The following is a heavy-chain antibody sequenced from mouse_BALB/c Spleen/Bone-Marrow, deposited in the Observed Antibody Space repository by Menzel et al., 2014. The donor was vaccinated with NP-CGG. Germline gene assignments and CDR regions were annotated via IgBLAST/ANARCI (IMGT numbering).Heavy chain of an antibody. CDR3: ARLGRDYAMDY. CDR1: GYTFTSYY. Sequence: VQLQQSGPELVKPGASVRISCKASGYTFTSYYIHWVKQRPGQGLEWIGRIYPGNVNTKYNEKFKGKATLTADKSSSTAYMQLSSLTSEDSAVYFCARLGRDYAMDYWGQGTSVTVSS. CDR2: IYPGNVNT. D-gene: IGHD4-1*01. V-gene: IGHV1S56*01. J-gene: IGHJ4*01.